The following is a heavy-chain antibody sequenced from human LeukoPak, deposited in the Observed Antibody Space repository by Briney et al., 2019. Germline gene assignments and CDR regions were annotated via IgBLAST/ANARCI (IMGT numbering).Heavy chain of an antibody. Sequence: PGGSLRLSCAASGFTFSNHAMNWVRQAPGKGLEWLSIISGGGSVTYYADSVKGRFTISRDNAKNSLYLQMNSLRAEDTAVYYCARDLVAAVVVITTGDAFDIWGQGTMVTVSS. J-gene: IGHJ3*02. CDR1: GFTFSNHA. CDR3: ARDLVAAVVVITTGDAFDI. CDR2: ISGGGSVT. D-gene: IGHD3-22*01. V-gene: IGHV3-21*01.